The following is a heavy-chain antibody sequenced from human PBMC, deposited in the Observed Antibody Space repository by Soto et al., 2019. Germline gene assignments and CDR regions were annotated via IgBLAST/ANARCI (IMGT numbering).Heavy chain of an antibody. CDR1: GFTFSSYW. V-gene: IGHV3-7*03. Sequence: EVQLVESGGGLVQPGGSLRLSCVASGFTFSSYWMTWVRQGPGKGLEWVANIKQDGSEKYYVDSVKGRFTISRDNAKNSLYLQMNSLRAEDTAVYYCARASFGVGVTKSYYYYGMDVWGQGTTVTVSS. CDR2: IKQDGSEK. CDR3: ARASFGVGVTKSYYYYGMDV. J-gene: IGHJ6*02. D-gene: IGHD1-26*01.